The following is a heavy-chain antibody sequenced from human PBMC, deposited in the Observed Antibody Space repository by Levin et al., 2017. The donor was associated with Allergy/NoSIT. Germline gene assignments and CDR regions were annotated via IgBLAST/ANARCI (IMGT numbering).Heavy chain of an antibody. J-gene: IGHJ4*02. CDR1: GFTFGDYA. V-gene: IGHV3-49*04. CDR2: IRSKAYGGTT. CDR3: TRGGPTYYDILTGWVYFDY. D-gene: IGHD3-9*01. Sequence: PGGSLRLSCTASGFTFGDYAMSWVRQAPGKGLEWVGFIRSKAYGGTTEYAASVKGRFTISRDDSKSIAYLQMNSLKTEDTAVYYCTRGGPTYYDILTGWVYFDYWGQGTLVTVSS.